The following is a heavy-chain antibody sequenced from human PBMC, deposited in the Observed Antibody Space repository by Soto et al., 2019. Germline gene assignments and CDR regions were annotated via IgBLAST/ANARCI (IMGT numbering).Heavy chain of an antibody. Sequence: GGSLRLSCAASGFTFSSYWMSWVRQAPGKGLEWVANIKQDGSEKYYVDSVKGRFTISRDNAKNSLYLQMNSLRAEDTAVYYCARDVISGSSWYEDDYFDYWGQGTLVTVSS. D-gene: IGHD6-13*01. CDR3: ARDVISGSSWYEDDYFDY. J-gene: IGHJ4*02. V-gene: IGHV3-7*03. CDR2: IKQDGSEK. CDR1: GFTFSSYW.